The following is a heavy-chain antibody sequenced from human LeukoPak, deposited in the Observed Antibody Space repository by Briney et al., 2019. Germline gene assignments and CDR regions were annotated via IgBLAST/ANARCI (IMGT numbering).Heavy chain of an antibody. CDR2: IWYDGSNK. Sequence: GGSLRLSCAASGFTFSSYGMHWVRQAPGKGLEWVTVIWYDGSNKYYADSVKGRFTISRDNSKDTLYLQMNSLRAEDTAVYYCARNMVRGVTAEKGALDSWGQGTLVTVSS. V-gene: IGHV3-33*01. CDR3: ARNMVRGVTAEKGALDS. CDR1: GFTFSSYG. J-gene: IGHJ4*02. D-gene: IGHD3-10*01.